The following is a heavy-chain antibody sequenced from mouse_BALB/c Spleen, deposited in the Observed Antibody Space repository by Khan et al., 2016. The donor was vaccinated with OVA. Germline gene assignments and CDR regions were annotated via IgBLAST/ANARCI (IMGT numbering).Heavy chain of an antibody. D-gene: IGHD1-1*01. CDR2: IYYSGTI. CDR1: GISITTRNYR. CDR3: ARDEYYGYWYFDV. J-gene: IGHJ1*01. V-gene: IGHV3-5*02. Sequence: EVKLLESGPGLVKPSQTVSLTCTVTGISITTRNYRWSWIRQFPGNKLEWIGYIYYSGTITYTPSLPSRATITRDTSKNQFFLEMNSLTAEDTATYYCARDEYYGYWYFDVWGAGTTVTVSS.